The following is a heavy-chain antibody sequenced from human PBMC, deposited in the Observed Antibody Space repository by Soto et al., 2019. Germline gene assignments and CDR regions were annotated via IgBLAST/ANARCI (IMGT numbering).Heavy chain of an antibody. CDR1: GGSISSSSYF. V-gene: IGHV4-39*01. CDR3: ARHPSDFWFDP. Sequence: SETLSLTCSVSGGSISSSSYFLGWIRQPPGKGLEWIGSIYYSGSTYYNPSLKSRVTVSVDTSKNQFSLKLSSVTAADTAVYYCARHPSDFWFDPWGQGTLVTVS. CDR2: IYYSGST. J-gene: IGHJ5*02. D-gene: IGHD2-21*02.